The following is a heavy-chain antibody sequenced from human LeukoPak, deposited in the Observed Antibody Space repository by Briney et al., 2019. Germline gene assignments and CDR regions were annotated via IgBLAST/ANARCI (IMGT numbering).Heavy chain of an antibody. CDR3: AGHHPRNTVDF. D-gene: IGHD2/OR15-2a*01. V-gene: IGHV4-59*08. CDR2: ISDIGSI. Sequence: SENLSLTCTVSGGSISSYYWSWIRQLPGKGLEWIAYISDIGSINYNPSLKSRVTISLDTSKNQFSLKLSSVTAADTAVYYCAGHHPRNTVDFWGQGTLVTVSS. J-gene: IGHJ4*02. CDR1: GGSISSYY.